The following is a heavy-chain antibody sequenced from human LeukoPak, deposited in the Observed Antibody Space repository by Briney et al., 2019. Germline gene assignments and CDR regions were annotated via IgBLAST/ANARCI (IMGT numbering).Heavy chain of an antibody. V-gene: IGHV4-59*01. CDR2: IYYSGST. CDR3: ARSHTSGWWYWYFDL. D-gene: IGHD6-19*01. CDR1: GGSISSYY. J-gene: IGHJ2*01. Sequence: PSETLSLTCTVSGGSISSYYWSWIRQPPGKGLEWIGYIYYSGSTNYNPSLKSRVTISIDTSKNQFSLKLSSVTAADTAVYYCARSHTSGWWYWYFDLWGRGTLVTVSS.